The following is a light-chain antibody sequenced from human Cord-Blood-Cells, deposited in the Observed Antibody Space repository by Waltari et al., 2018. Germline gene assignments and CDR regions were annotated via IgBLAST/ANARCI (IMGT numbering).Light chain of an antibody. V-gene: IGKV3-20*01. CDR3: QQYGSSPFT. CDR1: RSVSSSY. CDR2: GAS. Sequence: DIVLTQSPGTLSLSPGERAPLPCRASRSVSSSYLAWYQQTPGQAPSLLIYGASRTATGIPDRFSGSGSGTDFTLTISRLEPEDFAVYYCQQYGSSPFTFGPGTKVDIK. J-gene: IGKJ3*01.